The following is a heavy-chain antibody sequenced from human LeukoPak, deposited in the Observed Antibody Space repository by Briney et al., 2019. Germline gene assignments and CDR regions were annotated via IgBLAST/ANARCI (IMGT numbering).Heavy chain of an antibody. CDR2: IDWDDDK. J-gene: IGHJ4*02. D-gene: IGHD1-26*01. V-gene: IGHV2-70*01. CDR3: ARIRGGATSVNFDY. Sequence: ESGPALVKPTQTLTLTCTFSGFSLSTSGMCVSWIRQPPGKALEWLALIDWDDDKYYSTSLKIRLTISKDTSKNQVVLTMTNMDPVDTATYYCARIRGGATSVNFDYWGQGTLVTVSS. CDR1: GFSLSTSGMC.